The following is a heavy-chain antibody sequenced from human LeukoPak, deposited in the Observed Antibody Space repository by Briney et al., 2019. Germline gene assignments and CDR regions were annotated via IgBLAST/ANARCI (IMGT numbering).Heavy chain of an antibody. CDR1: GGSISSYY. CDR2: IYYSGST. CDR3: ARDAYGSGSYDAFDI. J-gene: IGHJ3*02. V-gene: IGHV4-59*06. D-gene: IGHD3-10*01. Sequence: PSETLSLTCTVSGGSISSYYWSWIRQPPGKGLEWIGYIYYSGSTYYNPSLKSRVTISVDTSKNQFSLKLSSVTAADTAVYYCARDAYGSGSYDAFDIWGQGTMVTVSS.